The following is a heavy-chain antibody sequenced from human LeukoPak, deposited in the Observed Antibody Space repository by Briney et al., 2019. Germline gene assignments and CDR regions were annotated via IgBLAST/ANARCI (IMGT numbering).Heavy chain of an antibody. CDR2: INHSGST. CDR3: ATAVAGLGNVRHNWFDP. D-gene: IGHD6-19*01. Sequence: SETLSLTCAVYGGSFSGYYWSWIRQPPGKGLEWIGEINHSGSTNYNPSLKSRVTISVDTSKNQFSLKLSSVTAADTAVYYCATAVAGLGNVRHNWFDPWGQGTLGTGPS. CDR1: GGSFSGYY. J-gene: IGHJ5*01. V-gene: IGHV4-34*01.